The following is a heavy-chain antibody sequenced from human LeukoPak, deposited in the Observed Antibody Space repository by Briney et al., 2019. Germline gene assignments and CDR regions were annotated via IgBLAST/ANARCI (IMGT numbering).Heavy chain of an antibody. CDR2: IYYNGDT. J-gene: IGHJ5*02. Sequence: SETLSLICSVSGDSITGYSWSWIRHTPGKGLEWIGYIYYNGDTHYNPSLNSRLSMSVDTPKKQFSLNLRSVTAADTAVCYYVRGPYGSSRFDPWGQGLLVTVSS. D-gene: IGHD3-10*01. V-gene: IGHV4-59*01. CDR3: VRGPYGSSRFDP. CDR1: GDSITGYS.